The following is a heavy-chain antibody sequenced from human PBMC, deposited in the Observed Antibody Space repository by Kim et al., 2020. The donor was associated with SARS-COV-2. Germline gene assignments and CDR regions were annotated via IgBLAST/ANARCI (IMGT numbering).Heavy chain of an antibody. CDR3: ARELIVAGTGGY. J-gene: IGHJ4*02. V-gene: IGHV3-7*03. Sequence: YYVDSGKGRFTISRDNAKNSLYLQMNSLRAEDTAVYYCARELIVAGTGGYSGQGTLVTVSS. D-gene: IGHD2-21*01.